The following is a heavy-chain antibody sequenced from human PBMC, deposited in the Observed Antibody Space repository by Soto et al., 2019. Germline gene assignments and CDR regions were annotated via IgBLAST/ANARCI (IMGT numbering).Heavy chain of an antibody. Sequence: ASVKVSCKASGYTFTTYYIHWVRQAPGQGLEWMGIVNPLLGTESYAQKFEDRVTLTRDTYTTTVYMELTSLTSEDTAVYFCARGGTGTAGSRTYYGMDLWGQGTTVTVSS. CDR3: ARGGTGTAGSRTYYGMDL. D-gene: IGHD1-1*01. J-gene: IGHJ6*02. V-gene: IGHV1-46*01. CDR1: GYTFTTYY. CDR2: VNPLLGTE.